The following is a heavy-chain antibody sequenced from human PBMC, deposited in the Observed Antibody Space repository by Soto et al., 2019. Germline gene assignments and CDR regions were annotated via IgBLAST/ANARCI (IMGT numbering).Heavy chain of an antibody. CDR1: GGSISSSSYY. CDR3: ASRTSSGWPDYFDY. J-gene: IGHJ4*02. Sequence: SETLSLTCTVSGGSISSSSYYWGWIRQPPGKGLEWIGSIYYSGSTYYNPSLKSRVTISVDTSKNQFSLKLSSVAAADTAVYYCASRTSSGWPDYFDYWGQGTLVTVSS. D-gene: IGHD6-19*01. V-gene: IGHV4-39*01. CDR2: IYYSGST.